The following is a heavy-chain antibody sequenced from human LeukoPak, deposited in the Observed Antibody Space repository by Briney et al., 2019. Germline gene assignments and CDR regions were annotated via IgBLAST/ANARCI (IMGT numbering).Heavy chain of an antibody. V-gene: IGHV3-64*01. CDR2: ISSNGGST. CDR3: AKVTDDSSGYYYYYYYMDV. J-gene: IGHJ6*03. Sequence: QPGGSLRLSCAASGFTFSSYAMHWVRQAPGKGLEYVSAISSNGGSTYYANSVKGRFTISRDNSKNTLYLQMNSLRAEDTAVYYCAKVTDDSSGYYYYYYYMDVWGKGTTVTVSS. D-gene: IGHD3-22*01. CDR1: GFTFSSYA.